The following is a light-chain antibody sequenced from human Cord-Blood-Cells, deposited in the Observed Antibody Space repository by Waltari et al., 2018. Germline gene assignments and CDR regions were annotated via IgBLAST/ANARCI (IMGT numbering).Light chain of an antibody. CDR1: QSVLYSSNNKNY. CDR2: WAS. V-gene: IGKV4-1*01. Sequence: DIVMTQSPDSLAVSLGARATINCKSSQSVLYSSNNKNYLAWYQQKPGQRPKLLIYWASTRESGVPDRFSGSGSGTDFTLTISSLQAEDVAVYYCQQYYSTPFTFGPGTKVDIK. J-gene: IGKJ3*01. CDR3: QQYYSTPFT.